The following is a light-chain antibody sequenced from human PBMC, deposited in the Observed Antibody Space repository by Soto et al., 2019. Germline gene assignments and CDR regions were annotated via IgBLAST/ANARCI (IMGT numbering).Light chain of an antibody. CDR3: QQYVTTPRT. Sequence: EIVLTQPPGILSLSPGARATLSCRASQTVAYTSLAWYQQRPGQAPRLLIYGTSTRATGTPDRFIGSGSGTAFTLTISRLEPEDFAVYYCQQYVTTPRTFGQGTKVE. V-gene: IGKV3-20*01. CDR2: GTS. CDR1: QTVAYTS. J-gene: IGKJ1*01.